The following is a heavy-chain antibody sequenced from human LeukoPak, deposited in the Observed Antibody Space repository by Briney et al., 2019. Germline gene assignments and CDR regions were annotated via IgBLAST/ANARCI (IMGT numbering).Heavy chain of an antibody. Sequence: SGGSLRLSCAASGFTFSSYEMNWVRQAPGKGLEWVSYISSGSGSTIYYADSLKGRFTISRDNAKNSLYLQMNSLRAEDTALYYCARATGGNYLDYWGQGTLVTVSS. CDR3: ARATGGNYLDY. CDR2: ISSGSGSTI. J-gene: IGHJ4*02. V-gene: IGHV3-48*03. CDR1: GFTFSSYE. D-gene: IGHD2-8*02.